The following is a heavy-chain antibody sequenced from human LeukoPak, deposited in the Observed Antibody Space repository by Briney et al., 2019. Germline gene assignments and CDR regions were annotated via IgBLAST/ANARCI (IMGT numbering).Heavy chain of an antibody. CDR1: GGSVSSSSYY. V-gene: IGHV4-39*07. CDR2: IYYSGST. J-gene: IGHJ4*02. CDR3: ARGGVDWTFDY. Sequence: SETLSLTCTVSGGSVSSSSYYWGWIRQPPGMGLEWIGSIYYSGSTYYNPSLKSRVTISTDTSKNQFSLKLSSVTAADTAVYYCARGGVDWTFDYWGQGTLVTVSS. D-gene: IGHD3-9*01.